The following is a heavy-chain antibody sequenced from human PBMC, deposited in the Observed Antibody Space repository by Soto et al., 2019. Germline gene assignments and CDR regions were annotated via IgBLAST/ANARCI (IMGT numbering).Heavy chain of an antibody. CDR1: SAYITTSDYY. V-gene: IGHV4-31*03. Sequence: PSETLSLTCTVSSAYITTSDYYWTWIRQRPGKGLEWIGYIHYSGSTYYNPSLKSRVSISVDTSKSQFSLKLSSVTAADTAVYYCATGDGTRYYHYYGMDVWGQGTTVTVSS. CDR2: IHYSGST. J-gene: IGHJ6*02. CDR3: ATGDGTRYYHYYGMDV.